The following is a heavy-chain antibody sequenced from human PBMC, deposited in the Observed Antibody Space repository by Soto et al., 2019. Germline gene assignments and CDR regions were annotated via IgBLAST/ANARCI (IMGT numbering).Heavy chain of an antibody. CDR2: ISAYNGNT. CDR3: ARISSGWYEESFDY. J-gene: IGHJ4*02. CDR1: GYTFTSYG. V-gene: IGHV1-18*01. Sequence: ASVKVSCKASGYTFTSYGISWVRQAPGQGLEWMGWISAYNGNTNYAQKLQGRVIMTTDTSTSTAYMELRSLRSDDTAVYYCARISSGWYEESFDYWGQGTLVTVSS. D-gene: IGHD6-19*01.